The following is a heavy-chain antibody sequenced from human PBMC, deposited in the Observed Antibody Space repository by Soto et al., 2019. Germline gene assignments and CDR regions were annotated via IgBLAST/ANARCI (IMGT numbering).Heavy chain of an antibody. Sequence: SETLSLTCTVSGGSISSSSYYWGWIRQPPGKGLEWIGSIYYSGKTYYNPSLKSRVTISVDTSKNQFSLKLSSVTAADTSVYYCARLNHCLTTAYYFDYWSQGTLVTVSS. CDR2: IYYSGKT. D-gene: IGHD3-22*01. CDR3: ARLNHCLTTAYYFDY. J-gene: IGHJ4*02. V-gene: IGHV4-39*01. CDR1: GGSISSSSYY.